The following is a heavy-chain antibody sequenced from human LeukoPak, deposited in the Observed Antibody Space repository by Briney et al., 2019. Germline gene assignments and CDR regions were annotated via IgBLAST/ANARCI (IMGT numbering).Heavy chain of an antibody. D-gene: IGHD2-15*01. Sequence: GGSLRLSCVASGFTFSDAWMGWVRQAPGKVLEWVGRIKSKIEGGTIDYGAPVKGRFTISRDDSRNTLYLQMNSLKTEDTAVYYCTTRRQDGWWGKGTPVTVS. CDR3: TTRRQDGW. CDR2: IKSKIEGGTI. CDR1: GFTFSDAW. J-gene: IGHJ4*02. V-gene: IGHV3-15*01.